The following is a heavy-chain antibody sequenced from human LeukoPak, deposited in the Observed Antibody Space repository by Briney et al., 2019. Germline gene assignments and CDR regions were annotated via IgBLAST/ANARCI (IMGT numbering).Heavy chain of an antibody. CDR2: IYYSGST. Sequence: SETLSLTCTVSGGSISSYYRSWIRQPPGKGLEWIGYIYYSGSTNYNPSLKSRVTISVDTSKNQFSPKLSSVTAADTAVYYCARGGDCSSTSCYVHYYCYYMDVWGKGTTVTVSS. CDR1: GGSISSYY. J-gene: IGHJ6*03. V-gene: IGHV4-59*01. CDR3: ARGGDCSSTSCYVHYYCYYMDV. D-gene: IGHD2-2*01.